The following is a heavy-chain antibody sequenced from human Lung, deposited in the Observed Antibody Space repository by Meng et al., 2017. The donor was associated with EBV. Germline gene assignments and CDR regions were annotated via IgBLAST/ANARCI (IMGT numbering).Heavy chain of an antibody. D-gene: IGHD2-2*01. V-gene: IGHV1-18*01. J-gene: IGHJ4*02. CDR3: ASGTPSRSYCDY. Sequence: QVHLLRVGPGVTKPGASVGVSCKASGYAFGSNGIGWVRQAPGQGLEWMGWFVNYVDTYPAPKFQGRVTMTTDTHTNTAFMELRSLTSDDTAVYYCASGTPSRSYCDYWGQGTLVTVSS. CDR2: FVNYVDT. CDR1: GYAFGSNG.